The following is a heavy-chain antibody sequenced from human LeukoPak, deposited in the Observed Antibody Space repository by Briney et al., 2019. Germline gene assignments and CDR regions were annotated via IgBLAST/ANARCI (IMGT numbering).Heavy chain of an antibody. CDR1: GGSISSYY. V-gene: IGHV4-59*01. J-gene: IGHJ5*02. CDR3: ARGLIATSNTGPFDP. Sequence: SETLSLTCTVSGGSISSYYWSWIRQPPGKGLEWIGYIYYSGSTNYNPSLKSRVTISVDTSKNQFSLKLSSVTAADTAVYYCARGLIATSNTGPFDPWGQGTLVTVSS. D-gene: IGHD2-8*01. CDR2: IYYSGST.